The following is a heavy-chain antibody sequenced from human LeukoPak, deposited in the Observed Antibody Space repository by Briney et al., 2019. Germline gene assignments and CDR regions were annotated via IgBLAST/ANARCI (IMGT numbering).Heavy chain of an antibody. Sequence: GASVKVSCKASGCTLTNYALNWVRQAPGQGLEWMGWINTNTGNPTYAQGFTGRFVFSLDTSVNTAYLQISSLKAEDTAIYYCARVQGYCSTTSCYPHYWGQGTLVTVSS. V-gene: IGHV7-4-1*02. CDR2: INTNTGNP. D-gene: IGHD2-2*01. J-gene: IGHJ4*02. CDR3: ARVQGYCSTTSCYPHY. CDR1: GCTLTNYA.